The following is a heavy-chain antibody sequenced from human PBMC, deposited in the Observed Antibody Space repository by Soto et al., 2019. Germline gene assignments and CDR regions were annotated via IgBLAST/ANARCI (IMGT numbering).Heavy chain of an antibody. CDR2: ISSSSSYT. V-gene: IGHV3-11*06. CDR3: ARGDYYDSSGGANSFDI. Sequence: RRLSCAASGFTFSDYYMSWIRQAPGKGLEWVSYISSSSSYTNYADSVKGRFTISRDNAKNSLYLQMNSLRAEDTAVYYCARGDYYDSSGGANSFDIWGQGTMVTVSS. J-gene: IGHJ3*02. CDR1: GFTFSDYY. D-gene: IGHD3-22*01.